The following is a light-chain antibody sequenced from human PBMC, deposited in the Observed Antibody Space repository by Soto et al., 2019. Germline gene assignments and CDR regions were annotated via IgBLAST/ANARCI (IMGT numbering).Light chain of an antibody. V-gene: IGKV3-15*01. CDR1: QSVSSSY. CDR3: QQYHTWPPKT. CDR2: DAS. Sequence: EIVLTQSPGTLSLSPGERATLSCRASQSVSSSYLAWYQQKPGQAPRLLIFDASTRATGIPARFSGSGSGTEFTLTISSLQSEDFAIYYCQQYHTWPPKTFGQGTKVDIK. J-gene: IGKJ1*01.